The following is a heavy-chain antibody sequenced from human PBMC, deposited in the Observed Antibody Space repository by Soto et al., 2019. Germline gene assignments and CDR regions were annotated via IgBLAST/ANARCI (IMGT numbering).Heavy chain of an antibody. Sequence: EVQLLESGGGVVQPGGSLRLSCAASGFNFSGYVISWVRQAPGKGMEWVSVIGFSGGSRFYADSVKGRFTVSRDISKNTVYLQMNSLRAEDTAVYYCAKSQDEMATNSMVDLWGQGTLVTVSS. CDR1: GFNFSGYV. CDR2: IGFSGGSR. V-gene: IGHV3-23*01. J-gene: IGHJ5*02. D-gene: IGHD5-12*01. CDR3: AKSQDEMATNSMVDL.